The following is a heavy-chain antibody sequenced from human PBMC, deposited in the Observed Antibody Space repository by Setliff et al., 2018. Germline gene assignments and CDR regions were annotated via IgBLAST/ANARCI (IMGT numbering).Heavy chain of an antibody. CDR3: TVYNTGSSKDHY. D-gene: IGHD2-8*02. Sequence: PSETLSLTCAVSGYSVSSNNWWSWVRQSPVKGMEWIGEIYHSGSINYNPSLKSRVTISVDTSKNQFSLKLSSVTAADTALYYCTVYNTGSSKDHYWGQGTPVTVSS. CDR1: GYSVSSNNW. V-gene: IGHV4-4*02. J-gene: IGHJ4*02. CDR2: IYHSGSI.